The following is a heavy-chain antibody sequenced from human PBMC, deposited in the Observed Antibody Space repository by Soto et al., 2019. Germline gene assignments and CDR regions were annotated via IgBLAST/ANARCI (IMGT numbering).Heavy chain of an antibody. V-gene: IGHV1-18*01. CDR1: GYAFTTYG. CDR3: ARGRYGDY. CDR2: ISAHNGNT. J-gene: IGHJ4*02. D-gene: IGHD1-1*01. Sequence: QVHLVQSGAEVKKPGASVKVSCKGSGYAFTTYGITWVRQAPGQGLEWMGWISAHNGNTNYAQKLQGRVTVTRDTSTRTAYRELRSLSSDDTAVYSCARGRYGDYWGQGALVTVSS.